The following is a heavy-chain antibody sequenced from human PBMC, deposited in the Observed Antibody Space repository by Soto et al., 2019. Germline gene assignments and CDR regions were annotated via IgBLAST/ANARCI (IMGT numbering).Heavy chain of an antibody. D-gene: IGHD4-17*01. CDR2: IYYSGST. J-gene: IGHJ6*02. CDR3: ARDHYGDYGPGGMDV. Sequence: LSLTCTVSGGSISSYYWSWIRQPPGKGPEWIGYIYYSGSTNYNPSLKSRVTISVDTSKNQFSLKLSSVTAADTAVYYCARDHYGDYGPGGMDVWGQGTTVTVSS. CDR1: GGSISSYY. V-gene: IGHV4-59*01.